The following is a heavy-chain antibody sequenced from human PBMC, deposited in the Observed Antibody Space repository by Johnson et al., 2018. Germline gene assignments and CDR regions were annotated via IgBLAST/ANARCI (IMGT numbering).Heavy chain of an antibody. CDR3: ASLYDYASGTYSDAFDI. J-gene: IGHJ3*02. Sequence: QVQLQESGPGLVKPSETLSLTCLISGGSISSSTYYWGWIRQPPGKGLEWIGSIYYRGSTYYNPSLKSRVTISLATSKNQFSLKLSSVTAADTALYYCASLYDYASGTYSDAFDIWGQGTMVTVSS. D-gene: IGHD3-10*01. CDR1: GGSISSSTYY. V-gene: IGHV4-39*07. CDR2: IYYRGST.